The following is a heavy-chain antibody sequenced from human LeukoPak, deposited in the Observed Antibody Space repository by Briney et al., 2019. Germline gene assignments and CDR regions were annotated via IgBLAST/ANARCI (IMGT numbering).Heavy chain of an antibody. CDR1: GFTVSGTY. CDR2: IYADDKT. J-gene: IGHJ4*02. V-gene: IGHV3-53*01. D-gene: IGHD2-15*01. CDR3: ARAYSYFFAH. Sequence: GGSLRLSCAASGFTVSGTYMSWVRQAPGQGLEYISMIYADDKTYYADSVKGRLTISRDNFKNTLYLQMNSLRAEDTAVYYCARAYSYFFAHWGQGTLVTVSS.